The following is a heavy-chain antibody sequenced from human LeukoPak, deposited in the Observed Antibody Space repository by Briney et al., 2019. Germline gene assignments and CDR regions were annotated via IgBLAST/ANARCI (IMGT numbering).Heavy chain of an antibody. D-gene: IGHD3-3*01. J-gene: IGHJ4*02. Sequence: SQTLSLTCIVSGGSISSGGYYWSWIRQPPGKGLEWIGYIYHSGSTYYNPSLKSRVTISVDRSKNQFSLKLSSVTAADTAVYYCARGTSFGVVPFDYWGQGTLVTVSS. V-gene: IGHV4-30-2*01. CDR3: ARGTSFGVVPFDY. CDR1: GGSISSGGYY. CDR2: IYHSGST.